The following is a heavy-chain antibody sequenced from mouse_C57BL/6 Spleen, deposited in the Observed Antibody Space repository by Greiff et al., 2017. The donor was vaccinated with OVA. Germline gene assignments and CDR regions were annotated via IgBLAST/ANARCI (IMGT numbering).Heavy chain of an antibody. CDR3: ARRGDGYFVFAY. J-gene: IGHJ3*01. CDR2: IYPGDGDT. V-gene: IGHV1-80*01. Sequence: VQLQQSGAELVKPGASVKISCKASGYAFSSYWMNWVKQRPGKGLEWIGQIYPGDGDTNYNGKFKGKATLTADKSSSTAYMQLSSLTSEDSAVYFCARRGDGYFVFAYWGQGTLVTVSA. CDR1: GYAFSSYW. D-gene: IGHD2-3*01.